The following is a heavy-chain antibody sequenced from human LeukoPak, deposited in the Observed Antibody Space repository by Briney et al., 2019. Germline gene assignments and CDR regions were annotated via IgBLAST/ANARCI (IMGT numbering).Heavy chain of an antibody. D-gene: IGHD3-3*01. J-gene: IGHJ5*02. V-gene: IGHV1-46*01. CDR3: ARRGITIFGSDP. CDR1: GYTFTSYY. CDR2: INPSGGST. Sequence: ASVKVSCKASGYTFTSYYMHWVRHAPEQGLEWTGIINPSGGSTSYAQKFQGRVTMTRDVSTRTVYMELSSLRSDDTAVYYCARRGITIFGSDPWGQGTLVTVSS.